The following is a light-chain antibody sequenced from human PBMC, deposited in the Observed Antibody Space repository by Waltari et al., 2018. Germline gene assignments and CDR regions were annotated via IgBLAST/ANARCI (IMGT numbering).Light chain of an antibody. CDR3: MQGTFWPPT. CDR1: RGLVHSDGNTY. Sequence: DFMITQSPLSLPVTLGQPASISYRSTRGLVHSDGNTYLSWFQQRPGQSPRRLIYEVSNRDSGVPDRFSGSGSGTDFTLIISRVEAEDVGVYYCMQGTFWPPTFGQGTKLEIK. J-gene: IGKJ2*01. CDR2: EVS. V-gene: IGKV2-30*02.